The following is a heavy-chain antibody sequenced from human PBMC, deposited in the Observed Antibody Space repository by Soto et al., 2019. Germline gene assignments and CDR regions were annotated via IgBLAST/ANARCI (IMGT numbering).Heavy chain of an antibody. CDR2: LSAHNGNA. J-gene: IGHJ4*02. V-gene: IGHV1-18*01. Sequence: QVQLVQSGPEVKKPGASVKVSCKASGYTFTSYGINWVRQSPGQGLEWMGWLSAHNGNAIYAQNFQVRVTLTTDTSTSTVYVELRSLRSVDSAVYYCARQMFKIIGGIDSWGQGTLITVSS. CDR1: GYTFTSYG. CDR3: ARQMFKIIGGIDS. D-gene: IGHD2-15*01.